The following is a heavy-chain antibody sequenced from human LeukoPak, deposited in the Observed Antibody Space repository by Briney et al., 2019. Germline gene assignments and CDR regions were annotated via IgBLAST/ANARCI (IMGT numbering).Heavy chain of an antibody. V-gene: IGHV1-8*03. CDR1: GYTFTSYD. CDR3: ARYYYDSSDFEYFQH. Sequence: GASVKVSCKASGYTFTSYDINWVRQATGQGLEWMGWMNPNSGNTGYAQKFQGRVTITRNTSISTAYMELSSLRSEDTAVYYCARYYYDSSDFEYFQHWGQGTLVTVSS. CDR2: MNPNSGNT. J-gene: IGHJ1*01. D-gene: IGHD3-22*01.